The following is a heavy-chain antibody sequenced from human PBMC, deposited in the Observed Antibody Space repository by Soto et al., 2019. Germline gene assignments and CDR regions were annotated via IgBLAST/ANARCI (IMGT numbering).Heavy chain of an antibody. CDR1: GGSFSGYY. D-gene: IGHD6-6*01. CDR3: ARDGAPGIAARPRAFRPYYFDY. J-gene: IGHJ4*02. Sequence: QVQLQQWGAGLLKPSETLSLTCAVYGGSFSGYYWSWIRQPPGKGLEWIGEINHSGSTNYNPSLKSRVTLSVDTSKNQFSLKLSSVTAADTAVYYCARDGAPGIAARPRAFRPYYFDYWGQGTLVTVSS. V-gene: IGHV4-34*01. CDR2: INHSGST.